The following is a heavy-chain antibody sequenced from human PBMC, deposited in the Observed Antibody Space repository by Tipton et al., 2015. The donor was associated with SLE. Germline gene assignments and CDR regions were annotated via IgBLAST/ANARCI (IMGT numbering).Heavy chain of an antibody. Sequence: TLSLTCTISSGSISTYHWSWLRQPPGKGLEWIGYIHHSGSINYNPSLRSQVTMSMDTSKNQFSLRVSSVTAADTAVYYCARHLYNIGWNHFDYWGPGTLVTVSS. D-gene: IGHD6-19*01. CDR1: SGSISTYH. V-gene: IGHV4-59*08. J-gene: IGHJ4*02. CDR2: IHHSGSI. CDR3: ARHLYNIGWNHFDY.